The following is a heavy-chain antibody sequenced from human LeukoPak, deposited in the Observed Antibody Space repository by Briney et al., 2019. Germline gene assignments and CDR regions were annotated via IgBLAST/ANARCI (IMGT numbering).Heavy chain of an antibody. V-gene: IGHV3-66*01. J-gene: IGHJ4*02. Sequence: GGSLRLSCAASGFTVSSNYMSWVRQAPGKGLEWVSVIYSGGSTYYADSVKGRFTISRDNSKNTLYLQMNSLRAEDTAVYYCASPLDSSGYYLGYWGQGTLVTVSS. CDR1: GFTVSSNY. D-gene: IGHD3-22*01. CDR3: ASPLDSSGYYLGY. CDR2: IYSGGST.